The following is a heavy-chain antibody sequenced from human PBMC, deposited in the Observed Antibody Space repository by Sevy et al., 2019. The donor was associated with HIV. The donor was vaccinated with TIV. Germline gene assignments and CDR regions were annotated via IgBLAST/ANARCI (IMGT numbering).Heavy chain of an antibody. J-gene: IGHJ5*02. Sequence: GGSLRLSCAAAGFSFSNYGMHWVRQAPGKGLAWVALISYDGINKYYAESVKGRFSTSRDNSKNKLFLQMNSLGVEDTAVYDWEKGVRGDMVRGIIISNYFDPWGQGTLVTVSS. D-gene: IGHD3-10*01. CDR2: ISYDGINK. CDR3: EKGVRGDMVRGIIISNYFDP. CDR1: GFSFSNYG. V-gene: IGHV3-30*18.